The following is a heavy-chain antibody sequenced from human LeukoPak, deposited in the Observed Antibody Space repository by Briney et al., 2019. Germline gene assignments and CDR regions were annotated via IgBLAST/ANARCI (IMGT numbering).Heavy chain of an antibody. CDR1: GFTFGNYA. Sequence: PGASLRLSCVASGFTFGNYAMSWVRQAPGKGLEWVSAITGSGDSTLNADSVKGRFTISRDNSKNTLHLQMNNLRAEDTAIYYCAKSRIVVVTAIDYWGQGILVTVSS. D-gene: IGHD2-21*02. V-gene: IGHV3-23*01. J-gene: IGHJ4*02. CDR3: AKSRIVVVTAIDY. CDR2: ITGSGDST.